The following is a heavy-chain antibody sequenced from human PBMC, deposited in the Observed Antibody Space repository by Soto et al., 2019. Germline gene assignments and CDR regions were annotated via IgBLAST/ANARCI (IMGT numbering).Heavy chain of an antibody. D-gene: IGHD2-8*02. J-gene: IGHJ6*02. CDR1: GFTFSSYA. Sequence: QVQLVESGGGVVQPGRSLRLSCAASGFTFSSYAMHWVRQAPGKGLEWVAVISYDGSNKYYADSVKGRFTISRDNSKNTLYLQMNSLRAEXTXXXYXAXXXXXXXXXXXXXXXYYYYYGMDVWGQGTTVTVSS. V-gene: IGHV3-30-3*01. CDR2: ISYDGSNK. CDR3: AXXXXXXXXXXXXXXXYYYYYGMDV.